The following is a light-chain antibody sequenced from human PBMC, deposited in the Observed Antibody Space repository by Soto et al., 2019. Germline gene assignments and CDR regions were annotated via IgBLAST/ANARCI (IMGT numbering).Light chain of an antibody. Sequence: QAVVTQPPSVSAAPGQNVTISCSGSNSNVGSKYVSWFQQVPGTAPKLLIFDDSKRPSGIPDRFFGSKSGTSATLGITGLQTGDEADYYCGTWDSRLTVVLFGAGTQLTVL. J-gene: IGLJ7*01. CDR1: NSNVGSKY. CDR2: DDS. V-gene: IGLV1-51*01. CDR3: GTWDSRLTVVL.